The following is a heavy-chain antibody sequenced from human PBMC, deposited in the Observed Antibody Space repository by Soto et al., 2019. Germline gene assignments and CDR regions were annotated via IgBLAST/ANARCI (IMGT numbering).Heavy chain of an antibody. CDR2: INHSGST. Sequence: QVQLQQWGAGLLKPSETLSLTCAVYGGSFSGYYWSWIRQPPGKGLEWIGEINHSGSTNYNPSLKSRVTISVDMSKNQFSLKLSSVTAADTAVYYCGMTGYYLYFDYWGQGTLVTVSS. CDR3: GMTGYYLYFDY. V-gene: IGHV4-34*01. CDR1: GGSFSGYY. J-gene: IGHJ4*02. D-gene: IGHD3-9*01.